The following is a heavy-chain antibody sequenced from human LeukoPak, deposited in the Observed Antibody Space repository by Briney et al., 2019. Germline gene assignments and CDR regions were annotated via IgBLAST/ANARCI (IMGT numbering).Heavy chain of an antibody. V-gene: IGHV3-53*01. CDR3: ARGNWNYPFDY. CDR1: GFTVSSDY. CDR2: IHSGGST. J-gene: IGHJ4*02. Sequence: PWRSLRLSCAASGFTVSSDYMSWVRQAPGKGLEWVSVIHSGGSTYYADSVKGRFTISRDISKNTVYLQMNSLSAEDTAVYYCARGNWNYPFDYWGQGTLVTVSS. D-gene: IGHD1-7*01.